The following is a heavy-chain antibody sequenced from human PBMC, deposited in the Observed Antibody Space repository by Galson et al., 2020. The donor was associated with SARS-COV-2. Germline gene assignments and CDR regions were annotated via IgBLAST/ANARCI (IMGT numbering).Heavy chain of an antibody. Sequence: ALETLSLTCAVSGGSISSGGYSWTWIRQAPGKGLEWIGYIYQSGSIYYNPSLKSRVTISVDRSKNQFSLEVSSVTAADTAVYYCARGRVYGSGTSFDYWGQGTLVTVSS. CDR1: GGSISSGGYS. CDR2: IYQSGSI. CDR3: ARGRVYGSGTSFDY. D-gene: IGHD3-10*01. V-gene: IGHV4-30-2*01. J-gene: IGHJ4*02.